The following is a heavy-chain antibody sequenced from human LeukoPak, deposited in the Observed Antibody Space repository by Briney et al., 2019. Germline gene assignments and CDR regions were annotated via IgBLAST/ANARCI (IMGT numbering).Heavy chain of an antibody. J-gene: IGHJ4*02. Sequence: PGGSLRLSCVASGFTFSSYGMHWVRQAPGKGLEWVAVIWYDGSNKYYADSVKGRFTISRDNSKNTLYLQMNSLRAEDTAVYYCAKGRGYSYGTGDYWGQGTLVTVSS. CDR2: IWYDGSNK. V-gene: IGHV3-33*06. CDR3: AKGRGYSYGTGDY. CDR1: GFTFSSYG. D-gene: IGHD5-18*01.